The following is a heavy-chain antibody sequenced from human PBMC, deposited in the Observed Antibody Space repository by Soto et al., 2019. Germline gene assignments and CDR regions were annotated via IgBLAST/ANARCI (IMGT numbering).Heavy chain of an antibody. Sequence: SETLSLTCTVSGGSISSGGYYWSWIRQHPGKGLEWIGYIYYSGSTYYNPSLKSRVTISVDTSKNQFSLKLSSVTAADTAVYYCARGGYSGYDSPLDYWGQGTLVTVSS. J-gene: IGHJ4*02. CDR1: GGSISSGGYY. CDR3: ARGGYSGYDSPLDY. D-gene: IGHD5-12*01. CDR2: IYYSGST. V-gene: IGHV4-31*03.